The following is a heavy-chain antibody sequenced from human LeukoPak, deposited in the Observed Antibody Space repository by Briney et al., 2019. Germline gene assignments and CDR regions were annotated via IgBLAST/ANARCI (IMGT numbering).Heavy chain of an antibody. CDR1: GGSFSGYY. CDR3: TSIAVAGPLSPTLRTRKGFYY. D-gene: IGHD6-19*01. J-gene: IGHJ4*02. CDR2: INHSGST. V-gene: IGHV4-34*01. Sequence: SETLSLTCAVYGGSFSGYYWSWIRQPPGKGLEWIGEINHSGSTNYNPSLKSRVTISVDASKTQFSLKLSSVTAACTAVYYCTSIAVAGPLSPTLRTRKGFYYWGQGTLVTVSS.